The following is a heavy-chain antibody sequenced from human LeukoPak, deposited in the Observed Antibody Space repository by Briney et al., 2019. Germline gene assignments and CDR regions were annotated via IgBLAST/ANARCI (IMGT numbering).Heavy chain of an antibody. CDR3: AKGGFRGYALYRAFDY. J-gene: IGHJ4*02. D-gene: IGHD3-16*01. V-gene: IGHV3-30*02. CDR1: GFTFSSYG. CDR2: IRYDGSNK. Sequence: GGSLRLSCAASGFTFSSYGMHWVRQAPGKGLEWVAFIRYDGSNKYYADSVNGRFTISRDNSKNTLYLQMNSLRAEDTAVYYCAKGGFRGYALYRAFDYWGQGTLVTVSS.